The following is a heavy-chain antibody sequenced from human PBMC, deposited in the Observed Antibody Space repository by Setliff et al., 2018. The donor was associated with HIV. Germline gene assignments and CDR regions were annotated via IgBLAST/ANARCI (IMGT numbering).Heavy chain of an antibody. CDR2: IYYSGST. V-gene: IGHV4-39*07. Sequence: PSETLSLTCTVSGGSISSSSYYWGWIRQPPGKGLEWIGSIYYSGSTYYNPSLKSRVTISVDMSKNQFSLKLSSVTAAGTAVYYCAGGPGYCSGGTCYPGGWFDPWGQGTLVTVSS. CDR3: AGGPGYCSGGTCYPGGWFDP. J-gene: IGHJ5*02. D-gene: IGHD2-15*01. CDR1: GGSISSSSYY.